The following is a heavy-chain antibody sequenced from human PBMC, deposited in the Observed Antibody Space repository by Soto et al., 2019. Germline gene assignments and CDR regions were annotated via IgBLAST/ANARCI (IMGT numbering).Heavy chain of an antibody. Sequence: EVQLVESGGGLVKPGGSLRLSCAASGFTFSSYTINWVRQAPGKGLEWVSSISSSGSYIYYADSVKGRFTISRDNAKNSLCLQMNSLRAEDTAVYYCARVGGTRRCHSASCSAYYYYYYMDVWGKGTTVTVSS. J-gene: IGHJ6*03. V-gene: IGHV3-21*01. D-gene: IGHD2-2*01. CDR2: ISSSGSYI. CDR1: GFTFSSYT. CDR3: ARVGGTRRCHSASCSAYYYYYYMDV.